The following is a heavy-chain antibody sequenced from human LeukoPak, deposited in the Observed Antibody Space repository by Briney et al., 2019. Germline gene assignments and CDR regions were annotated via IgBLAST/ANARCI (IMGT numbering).Heavy chain of an antibody. D-gene: IGHD2-21*01. CDR2: LSGSGTAT. Sequence: GGSLRLSCEACQFTFSRFAMSWIRQAPGTGLEWVSTLSGSGTATYYADSVKGRFTTSSDNSKDTLYLQMDKLRADDTAVYYCAKHLGSHSFLFYYMDVWGTGTSVIVSS. V-gene: IGHV3-23*01. CDR3: AKHLGSHSFLFYYMDV. CDR1: QFTFSRFA. J-gene: IGHJ6*03.